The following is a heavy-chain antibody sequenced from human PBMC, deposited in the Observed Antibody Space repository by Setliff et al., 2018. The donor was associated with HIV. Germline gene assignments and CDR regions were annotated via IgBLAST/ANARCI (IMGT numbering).Heavy chain of an antibody. CDR2: SISSRI. V-gene: IGHV3-30*03. CDR3: GRGFSSGWYGFDY. J-gene: IGHJ4*02. CDR1: GFTFSTYA. Sequence: PGESLKISCAASGFTFSTYAMTWVRQAPGKGLEWVASISSRISYGASVKGRFTISRDNSKNTLYLQMNSLRAEDTAVYYCGRGFSSGWYGFDYWGQGTLVTVSS. D-gene: IGHD6-19*01.